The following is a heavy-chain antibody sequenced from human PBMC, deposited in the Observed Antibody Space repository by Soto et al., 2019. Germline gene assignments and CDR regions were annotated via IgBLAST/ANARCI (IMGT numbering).Heavy chain of an antibody. CDR3: ARLGYGLVVVAAFDAFDI. D-gene: IGHD2-15*01. V-gene: IGHV4-59*08. J-gene: IGHJ3*02. Sequence: SETLSLSCSVYGGSFSGYYWSWIRQPPGKGLEWIGYIYYSGSTNYNPSLKSRVTISVDTSKNQFSLKLSSVTAADTAVYYCARLGYGLVVVAAFDAFDIWGQGTMVTVS. CDR1: GGSFSGYY. CDR2: IYYSGST.